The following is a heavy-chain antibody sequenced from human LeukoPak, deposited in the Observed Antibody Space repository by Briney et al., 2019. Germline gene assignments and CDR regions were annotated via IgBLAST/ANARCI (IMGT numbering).Heavy chain of an antibody. CDR3: AKVGYYYDSSGYYPTDYDYYYGMDV. Sequence: GGSLRLSCAASGFTFSSYAMSWVRQAPGKGLEWVSAISSSGGSTYYADSVKGRFTISRDNSKNTLYLQMNSLRAEDTAVCYCAKVGYYYDSSGYYPTDYDYYYGMDVWGQGTTVTVSS. CDR1: GFTFSSYA. J-gene: IGHJ6*02. CDR2: ISSSGGST. V-gene: IGHV3-23*01. D-gene: IGHD3-22*01.